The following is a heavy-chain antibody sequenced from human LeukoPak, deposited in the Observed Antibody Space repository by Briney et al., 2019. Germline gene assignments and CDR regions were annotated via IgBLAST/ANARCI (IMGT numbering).Heavy chain of an antibody. D-gene: IGHD5-24*01. CDR3: ASGDGYNFDY. CDR2: IYTSGST. J-gene: IGHJ4*02. Sequence: SETLSFTCTVSGGSISSYYWSWIRQPPGKGLEWIGYIYTSGSTNYNPSLKSRVTISVDTSKNQFSLKLSSVTAADTAVYYCASGDGYNFDYWGQGTLVTVSS. V-gene: IGHV4-4*09. CDR1: GGSISSYY.